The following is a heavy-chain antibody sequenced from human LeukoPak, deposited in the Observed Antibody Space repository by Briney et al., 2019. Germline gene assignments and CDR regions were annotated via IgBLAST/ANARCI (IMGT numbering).Heavy chain of an antibody. CDR1: GVSISSSNSY. Sequence: PSETLSLTCTVSGVSISSSNSYWSWIRQPPGKGLEWIGEINHSGSTNYNPSLKSRVTISVDTSKNQFSLKLSSVTAADTAVYYCARRGYYYGSGDVWGKGTTVTISS. J-gene: IGHJ6*04. CDR2: INHSGST. D-gene: IGHD3-10*01. V-gene: IGHV4-39*07. CDR3: ARRGYYYGSGDV.